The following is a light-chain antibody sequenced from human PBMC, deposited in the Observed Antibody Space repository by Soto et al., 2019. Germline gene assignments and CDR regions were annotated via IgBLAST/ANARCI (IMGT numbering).Light chain of an antibody. CDR2: AAS. V-gene: IGKV1-9*01. CDR3: QHLNGYPQT. CDR1: QGISSY. J-gene: IGKJ4*01. Sequence: IQLTQSPSSLSASVGDRVTITCRASQGISSYLVWYQQKPGKAPKLLIYAASTLQSGVPSRFSGSGSGIDFTLTISSLQPEDFATYYCQHLNGYPQTFGGGTKVEIK.